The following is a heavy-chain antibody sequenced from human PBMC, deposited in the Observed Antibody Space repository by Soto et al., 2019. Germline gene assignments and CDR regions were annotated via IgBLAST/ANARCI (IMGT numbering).Heavy chain of an antibody. CDR1: GFTFSSYG. D-gene: IGHD2-8*01. J-gene: IGHJ6*02. Sequence: PGGSLRLSCAASGFTFSSYGMHWVRQAPGKGLEWVAVISYDGSNKYYADSVKGRFTISRDNSKNTLYLQMNSLRAEDTAVYYCAKIGCTNGVCYGSQYYYGMDVWGQGTTVTVSS. CDR2: ISYDGSNK. CDR3: AKIGCTNGVCYGSQYYYGMDV. V-gene: IGHV3-30*18.